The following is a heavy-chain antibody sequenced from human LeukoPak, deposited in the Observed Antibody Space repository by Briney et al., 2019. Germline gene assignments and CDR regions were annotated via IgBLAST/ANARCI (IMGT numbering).Heavy chain of an antibody. J-gene: IGHJ6*03. CDR2: IGTSSTTI. CDR1: GFASSSYA. CDR3: ARFAAGGSYYYYMDV. Sequence: PGGSLRLSCAASGFASSSYAMNWVRQPPGKGLEWVSNIGTSSTTIYYADSVKGRFTISRDNAKNSLYLQMNSLRADDTAVYYCARFAAGGSYYYYMDVWGKGTTVTVSS. D-gene: IGHD6-25*01. V-gene: IGHV3-48*01.